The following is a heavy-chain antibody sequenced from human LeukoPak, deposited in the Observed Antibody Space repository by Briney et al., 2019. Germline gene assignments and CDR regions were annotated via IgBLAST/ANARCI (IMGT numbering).Heavy chain of an antibody. CDR2: ISWNSGII. CDR1: GFTFDDYA. V-gene: IGHV3-9*01. Sequence: GRSLRLSCAASGFTFDDYAMHWVRQAPGKGLEWVSGISWNSGIIGYADSVKGRFTISRDNAKNSLYLQMDSLRAEDTAFYYCAKDHGSGFYYFDYWGQGTLVTVSS. D-gene: IGHD6-19*01. CDR3: AKDHGSGFYYFDY. J-gene: IGHJ4*02.